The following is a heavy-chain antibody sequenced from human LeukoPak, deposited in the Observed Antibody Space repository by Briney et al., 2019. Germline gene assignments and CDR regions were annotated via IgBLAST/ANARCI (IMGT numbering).Heavy chain of an antibody. V-gene: IGHV4-34*01. D-gene: IGHD6-6*01. CDR3: ASLARGGNWFDP. CDR2: INHSGGA. CDR1: GGSFIGYD. Sequence: SETLSLTCAVYGGSFIGYDWTWIRQPPGKGLEWVGEINHSGGANYNPSLKSRAAISVDTSKNQFSLKLSSVTAADTAVYYCASLARGGNWFDPWGQGTLVTVSS. J-gene: IGHJ5*02.